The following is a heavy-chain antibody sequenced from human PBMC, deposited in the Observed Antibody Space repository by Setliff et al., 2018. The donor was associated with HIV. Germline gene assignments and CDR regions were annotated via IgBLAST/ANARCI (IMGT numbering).Heavy chain of an antibody. CDR1: GFTFYTYA. CDR2: FGYSGSDT. V-gene: IGHV3-23*01. Sequence: GESLRLSCAASGFTFYTYAMSWVRQPPGKGLEWVSTFGYSGSDTYYADSVKGRFTISRDNSKGILYLQMNGLRVEDTAMYYCAKPLPTANGWHRVFDFWGQGTSVTVSS. D-gene: IGHD6-19*01. CDR3: AKPLPTANGWHRVFDF. J-gene: IGHJ4*02.